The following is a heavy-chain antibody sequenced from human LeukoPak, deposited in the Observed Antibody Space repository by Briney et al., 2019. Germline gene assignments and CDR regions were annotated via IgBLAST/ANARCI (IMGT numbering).Heavy chain of an antibody. Sequence: ASVKVSCKASGSTFTSYGISWVRQAPGQGLEWMGWISAYNGNTNYAQKLQGRVTMTTDTSTSTAYMELRSLRSDDTAVYYCARGSEGDSSGHYGLGYWGQGTLVTVSS. CDR3: ARGSEGDSSGHYGLGY. CDR1: GSTFTSYG. V-gene: IGHV1-18*01. J-gene: IGHJ4*02. D-gene: IGHD3-22*01. CDR2: ISAYNGNT.